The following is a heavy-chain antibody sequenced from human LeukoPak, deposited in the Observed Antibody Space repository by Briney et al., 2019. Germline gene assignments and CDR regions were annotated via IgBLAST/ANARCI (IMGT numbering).Heavy chain of an antibody. V-gene: IGHV3-23*01. CDR2: ISSSGSDT. D-gene: IGHD1-26*01. J-gene: IGHJ4*02. CDR3: AKGGSYAPLDY. Sequence: EWVSAISSSGSDTIYTDSVKDRFTISRDNSRDTLYLQMNSLRAEDTALYYCAKGGSYAPLDYWGQGTLVTVSS.